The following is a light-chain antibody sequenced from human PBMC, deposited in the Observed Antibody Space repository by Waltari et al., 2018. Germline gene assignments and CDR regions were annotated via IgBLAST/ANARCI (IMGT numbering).Light chain of an antibody. V-gene: IGKV4-1*01. J-gene: IGKJ4*01. CDR2: WGS. CDR1: QSVFYSSTKKNP. Sequence: DNVLTQSPDSLAVSLGERATIYCKSSQSVFYSSTKKNPLAWYQQKPGQPPKLLIYWGSAREIGVPDRCTGSGSGTDFTLTIISLQAEDVAVYYCQQYYSNPLTFGGGTTVEIK. CDR3: QQYYSNPLT.